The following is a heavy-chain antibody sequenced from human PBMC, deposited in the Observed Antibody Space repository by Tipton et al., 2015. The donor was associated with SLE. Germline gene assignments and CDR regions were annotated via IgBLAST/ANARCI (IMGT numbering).Heavy chain of an antibody. V-gene: IGHV3-30-3*01. CDR2: ISYDGSNK. CDR3: ARDLLGGVIVILGAFDI. J-gene: IGHJ3*02. D-gene: IGHD3-16*02. CDR1: GFTFSSYA. Sequence: SLRLSCAASGFTFSSYAMHWVRQAPGKGLEWVAVISYDGSNKYYADSVKGRFTISRDNSKNTLYLQMNSLRAEDTAVYYCARDLLGGVIVILGAFDIWGQGTMVTVSS.